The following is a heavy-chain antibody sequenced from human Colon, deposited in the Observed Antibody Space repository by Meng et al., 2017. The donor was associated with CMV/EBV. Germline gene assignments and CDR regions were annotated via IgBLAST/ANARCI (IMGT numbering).Heavy chain of an antibody. CDR3: ATTERPGDFYDGSGPLYWYGMDV. CDR2: ISYSGTTI. Sequence: GSLRLSCAASGFTFSDNYMSWIRQAPGKGLEWLSYISYSGTTIYYAGSVEGRFTVSRDNAKNSLYLQMDSLRAEDTAVYYCATTERPGDFYDGSGPLYWYGMDVWGQGTTVTVSS. D-gene: IGHD3-22*01. V-gene: IGHV3-11*01. J-gene: IGHJ6*02. CDR1: GFTFSDNY.